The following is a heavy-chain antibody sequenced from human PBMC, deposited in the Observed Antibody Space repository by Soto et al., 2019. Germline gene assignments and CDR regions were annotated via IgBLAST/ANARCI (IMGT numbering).Heavy chain of an antibody. V-gene: IGHV6-1*01. J-gene: IGHJ4*02. Sequence: SQTLSLTCATSGDSVSGNSAAWNWIRQSPSRGLEWLGRTYYRSKWYNDYAVSVKSRITVTPDTSKNQFSLHLNSVTPEDTAVYYCAREFPSYESSDSYFDYWGQGALVTVSS. CDR2: TYYRSKWYN. D-gene: IGHD3-22*01. CDR3: AREFPSYESSDSYFDY. CDR1: GDSVSGNSAA.